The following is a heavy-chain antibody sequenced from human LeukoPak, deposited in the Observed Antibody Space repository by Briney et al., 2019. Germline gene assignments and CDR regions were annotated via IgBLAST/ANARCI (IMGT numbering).Heavy chain of an antibody. V-gene: IGHV1-18*01. J-gene: IGHJ5*02. Sequence: ASVKVSCKASGYTFTSYGISWVRQAPGQGLEWMGWISAHNGNTNYAQKLQGRVTMTTDTSTSTAYMELRSLRSDDTAVYYCARVLSAPETYYYDSSGYQPFDPWGQGTLVTVSS. CDR1: GYTFTSYG. D-gene: IGHD3-22*01. CDR3: ARVLSAPETYYYDSSGYQPFDP. CDR2: ISAHNGNT.